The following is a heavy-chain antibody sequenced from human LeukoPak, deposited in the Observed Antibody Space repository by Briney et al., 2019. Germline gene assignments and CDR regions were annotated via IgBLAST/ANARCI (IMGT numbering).Heavy chain of an antibody. CDR1: GYTFTCYC. CDR2: INPNSGGT. D-gene: IGHD6-19*01. J-gene: IGHJ6*02. CDR3: ARDQGSGWSTDYYYYGMDV. V-gene: IGHV1-2*02. Sequence: ASVKLSCKGAGYTFTCYCMHWVRQAPGQGQEWMGWINPNSGGTNYAQKFQGRVTMTRDTSISTAYMELSRLRSDDTAVYYCARDQGSGWSTDYYYYGMDVWGQGTTVTVSS.